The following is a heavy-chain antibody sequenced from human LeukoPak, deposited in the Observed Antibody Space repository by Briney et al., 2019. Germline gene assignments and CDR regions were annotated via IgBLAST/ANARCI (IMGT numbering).Heavy chain of an antibody. Sequence: GESLKISCKGSGYSFTSYWIGWVRQMPGKGLEWMGIIYPGDSDTTYSPSFQGQVTISADKSISTAYLQWSSLKASDTAMYYCARPDTAMATRAPFDYWGQGTLVTVSS. CDR1: GYSFTSYW. J-gene: IGHJ4*02. V-gene: IGHV5-51*01. CDR3: ARPDTAMATRAPFDY. CDR2: IYPGDSDT. D-gene: IGHD5-18*01.